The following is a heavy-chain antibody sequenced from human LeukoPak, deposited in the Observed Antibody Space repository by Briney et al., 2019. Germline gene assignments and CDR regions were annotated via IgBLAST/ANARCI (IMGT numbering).Heavy chain of an antibody. D-gene: IGHD2-15*01. CDR1: GFTFSSYW. CDR3: AREGCSGGSCYHNWFDP. V-gene: IGHV3-7*01. CDR2: INQDGSEK. Sequence: PGGSLRLSCAASGFTFSSYWMSWVRQAPGKGLEWVANINQDGSEKYYVDSMKGRFTISRDNAKNSLYLQMNSLRAEDTAVYYCAREGCSGGSCYHNWFDPWGQGTLVTVSS. J-gene: IGHJ5*02.